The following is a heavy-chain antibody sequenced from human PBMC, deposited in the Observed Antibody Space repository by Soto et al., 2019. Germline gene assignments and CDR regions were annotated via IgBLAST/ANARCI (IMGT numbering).Heavy chain of an antibody. CDR3: ARDSWITMNAFDV. Sequence: QVHLVQSGAEVKKPGASVKVSCKASGYTFTDNAMHWVRQAPGQRPEWVGWINVGNGDTKYSQKLQGRVTITSDTSAETAYMELSSLRSDATAVYYCARDSWITMNAFDVWGQGTSVIVSS. CDR1: GYTFTDNA. D-gene: IGHD3-22*01. CDR2: INVGNGDT. V-gene: IGHV1-3*01. J-gene: IGHJ3*01.